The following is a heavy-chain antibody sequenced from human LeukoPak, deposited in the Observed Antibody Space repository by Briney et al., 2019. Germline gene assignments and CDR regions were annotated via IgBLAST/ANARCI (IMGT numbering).Heavy chain of an antibody. J-gene: IGHJ4*02. CDR3: ARERPPGDSSSWFLEGYFDI. CDR1: GGTFSSYA. Sequence: SVKVYCKASGGTFSSYAITWVRQAPGQGLEWMGRIIPIFGTANYAQKFQGRVTITTDESTSTAYMELSTLRSDDTAVYYCARERPPGDSSSWFLEGYFDIWGQGTLVTVSS. CDR2: IIPIFGTA. V-gene: IGHV1-69*05. D-gene: IGHD6-13*01.